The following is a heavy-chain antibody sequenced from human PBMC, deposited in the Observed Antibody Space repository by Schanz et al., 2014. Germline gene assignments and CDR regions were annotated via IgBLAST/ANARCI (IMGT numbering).Heavy chain of an antibody. CDR1: GFTFSSYA. CDR2: ISGSGGST. V-gene: IGHV3-23*01. Sequence: EVKLLESGGGLVQPGGSLRLSCAASGFTFSSYAMSWVRQAPGKGLEWVSAISGSGGSTYYADSVKGRFIVSRDNSKNTLYLEMNRLRVDDTAVYYCSKDKQGSRSDDSWGQGTLVTVSS. J-gene: IGHJ5*01. CDR3: SKDKQGSRSDDS. D-gene: IGHD2-15*01.